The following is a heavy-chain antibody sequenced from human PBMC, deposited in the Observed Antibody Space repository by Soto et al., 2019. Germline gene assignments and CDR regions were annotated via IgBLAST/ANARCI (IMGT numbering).Heavy chain of an antibody. CDR2: ISGSGTNT. CDR3: AKDEEWPPWRGYFGS. CDR1: GFTFSNYA. Sequence: EVLLLESGGGLVQPGGSLRLSCAASGFTFSNYAMTWVRQAPGKGLEWLSGISGSGTNTYYAHSVKGRLTISRDNSKDTLFLQINSLRADDTAVYFCAKDEEWPPWRGYFGSWGQGTLVTVSS. V-gene: IGHV3-23*01. J-gene: IGHJ4*02. D-gene: IGHD3-3*01.